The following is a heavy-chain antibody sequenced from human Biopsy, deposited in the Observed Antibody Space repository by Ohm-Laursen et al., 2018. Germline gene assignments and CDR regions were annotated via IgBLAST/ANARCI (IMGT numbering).Heavy chain of an antibody. CDR3: ARATNSTGWPYYYFYALDV. D-gene: IGHD2/OR15-2a*01. V-gene: IGHV4-4*07. CDR1: GGSLSSYY. J-gene: IGHJ6*02. CDR2: IYSSGST. Sequence: SETLSLTCTVSGGSLSSYYWSWIRQPAGKGLEWIGRIYSSGSTNYNPSLKSRVTISVDTSKNQFSLRLNSVTAADTAVYYCARATNSTGWPYYYFYALDVWGQGTTVTVSS.